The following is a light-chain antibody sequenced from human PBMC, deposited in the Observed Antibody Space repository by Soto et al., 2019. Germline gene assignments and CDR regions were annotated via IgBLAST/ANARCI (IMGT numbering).Light chain of an antibody. J-gene: IGLJ2*01. V-gene: IGLV2-14*01. CDR2: EVS. CDR1: SSDIGGYNY. CDR3: SSYTTSTTLV. Sequence: QSALTQPASVSGSPGQSITISCTGTSSDIGGYNYVSWYQQHPGKAPKLMTSEVSNRPSGVSNRFSGSKSGNTASLTISGLQPEDEADYYCSSYTTSTTLVFGGGTKLTVL.